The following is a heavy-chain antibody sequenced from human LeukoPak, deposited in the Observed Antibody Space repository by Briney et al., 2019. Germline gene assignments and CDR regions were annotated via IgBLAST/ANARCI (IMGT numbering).Heavy chain of an antibody. D-gene: IGHD3-22*01. CDR3: ARGDYYDSSGYYGY. CDR2: IKQGGSEK. V-gene: IGHV3-7*03. Sequence: PGGSLRLSWAASGFTFSSCWMNWGRQAPGKGLEGVANIKQGGSEKYYVDSVKGRFTISRDNAKNSLYLQMNSLRAEDTALYYCARGDYYDSSGYYGYWGQGTLVTVSS. J-gene: IGHJ4*02. CDR1: GFTFSSCW.